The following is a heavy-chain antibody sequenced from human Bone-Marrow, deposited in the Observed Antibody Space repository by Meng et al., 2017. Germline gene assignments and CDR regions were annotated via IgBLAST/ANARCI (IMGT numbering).Heavy chain of an antibody. J-gene: IGHJ5*02. D-gene: IGHD2-2*01. Sequence: SETLSLTCTVSGGSISSYYWGWIRQPAGKGLEWIGRIYTSGSTNYNPSLKSRVTMSVDTSKNQFSLKLSSVTAADTAVYYCARDRPLRIVVPAAINWFDPWGQGTLVTVSS. V-gene: IGHV4-4*07. CDR3: ARDRPLRIVVPAAINWFDP. CDR2: IYTSGST. CDR1: GGSISSYY.